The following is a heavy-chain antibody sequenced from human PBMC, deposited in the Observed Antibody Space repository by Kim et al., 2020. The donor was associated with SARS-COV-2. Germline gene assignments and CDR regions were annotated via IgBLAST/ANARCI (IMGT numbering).Heavy chain of an antibody. CDR3: ARPGIGDRNDAFDI. CDR2: IWPGDSDT. V-gene: IGHV5-51*01. Sequence: GESLKISCRGSGYSFTNYWIGWVRQMSGKGLEWMGIIWPGDSDTRYSPSFQGQVTISVDKSISTAYLQWSSLKASDTAMYYCARPGIGDRNDAFDICGQGTMVTVSS. CDR1: GYSFTNYW. J-gene: IGHJ3*02. D-gene: IGHD2-21*02.